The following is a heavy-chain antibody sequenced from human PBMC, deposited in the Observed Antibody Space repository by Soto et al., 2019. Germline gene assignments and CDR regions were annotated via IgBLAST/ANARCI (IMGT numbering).Heavy chain of an antibody. J-gene: IGHJ4*02. CDR3: ARGKGEQLNAPFDY. D-gene: IGHD6-6*01. CDR2: INHNGST. V-gene: IGHV4-34*01. Sequence: QVQLQQWGAGLLKPSETLSLTCAVYGGSFSGYYWSWIRQPPGKGLEWIGEINHNGSTNYNPSLQSRVTISVDTSKNQFPLKLSSVTAADTAVYYCARGKGEQLNAPFDYWGQGTLVTVSS. CDR1: GGSFSGYY.